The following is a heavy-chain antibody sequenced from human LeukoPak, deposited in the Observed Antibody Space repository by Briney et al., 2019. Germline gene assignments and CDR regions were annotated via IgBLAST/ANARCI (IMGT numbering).Heavy chain of an antibody. Sequence: GGSLTLSCAASGFTFSNYAMSWVRPAPGEGLELVSTISSCGGRIYYADSVKGRFTISRDNSKNTLYLQMSSLRAEDTAVYYCAKFIYYYASSGRYQFEYWGQGTLVTVSS. CDR2: ISSCGGRI. D-gene: IGHD3-22*01. J-gene: IGHJ4*02. CDR3: AKFIYYYASSGRYQFEY. CDR1: GFTFSNYA. V-gene: IGHV3-23*01.